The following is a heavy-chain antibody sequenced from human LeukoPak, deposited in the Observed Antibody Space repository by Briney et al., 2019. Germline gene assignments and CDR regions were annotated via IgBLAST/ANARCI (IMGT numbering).Heavy chain of an antibody. D-gene: IGHD2-15*01. CDR2: SYTTGST. V-gene: IGHV4-4*07. J-gene: IGHJ2*01. Sequence: SETLSLTCTVSGGSISSYYWSWIRQPAGKGLEWIGRSYTTGSTNYNPSLKSRVTMSLDTSKNQFSLKLSSVTAADTAVYYCARGSHTQIYCSGGSCYSGWYFDLWGRGTLVTVSS. CDR1: GGSISSYY. CDR3: ARGSHTQIYCSGGSCYSGWYFDL.